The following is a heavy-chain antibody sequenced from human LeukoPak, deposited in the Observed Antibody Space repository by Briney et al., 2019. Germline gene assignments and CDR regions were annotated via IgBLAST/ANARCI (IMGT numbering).Heavy chain of an antibody. D-gene: IGHD1-14*01. V-gene: IGHV3-74*01. Sequence: GGSLRLSCAASGFTFSSHWMHWVRQAQGKGLVWVSRINGDGRSTSYADSVKGRFTISRDNAKNTLYLQMNSLRAEDTAVYYCARDWRGGSRNYYYYYMDVWGKGTTVTVSS. CDR1: GFTFSSHW. CDR3: ARDWRGGSRNYYYYYMDV. J-gene: IGHJ6*03. CDR2: INGDGRST.